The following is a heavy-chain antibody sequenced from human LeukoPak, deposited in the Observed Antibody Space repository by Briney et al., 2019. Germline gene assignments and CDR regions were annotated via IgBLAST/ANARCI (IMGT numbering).Heavy chain of an antibody. CDR2: MNPNSGGT. Sequence: ASVTVSCKASGYTFTDYYIHWVRQAPGQGLEWMGWMNPNSGGTISALKFRDRVTMSRDTSISAAYMELTTLTSDDTAVYYCAKARDSRVFWYCDYWGQGTLVSVSS. J-gene: IGHJ4*02. CDR1: GYTFTDYY. V-gene: IGHV1-2*02. D-gene: IGHD2-21*02. CDR3: AKARDSRVFWYCDY.